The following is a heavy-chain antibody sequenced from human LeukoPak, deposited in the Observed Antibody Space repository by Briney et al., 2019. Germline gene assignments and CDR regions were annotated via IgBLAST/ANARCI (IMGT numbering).Heavy chain of an antibody. J-gene: IGHJ4*02. CDR2: ISAYNGNT. CDR1: GYTFTSYY. D-gene: IGHD6-19*01. CDR3: ARVSLAGDDY. V-gene: IGHV1-18*04. Sequence: ASVKVSCKASGYTFTSYYMHWVRQAPGQGLEWMGWISAYNGNTNYAQKLQGRVTMTTDTSTSTANMELRSLRSDDTAVYYCARVSLAGDDYWGQGTLVTVSS.